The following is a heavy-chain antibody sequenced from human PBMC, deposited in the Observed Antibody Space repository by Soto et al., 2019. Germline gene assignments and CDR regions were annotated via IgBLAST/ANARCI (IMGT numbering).Heavy chain of an antibody. V-gene: IGHV4-59*01. CDR1: GGSISSYY. J-gene: IGHJ4*02. Sequence: ASETLSLTCTVSGGSISSYYWSWIRQPPGKGLEWIGYIYYSGGTNYNPSLKSRVTISVDTSKNQFSLKLTSVTAADTAVYFCTRGGIYYYDSSGYYDYWCQGALVTVSS. D-gene: IGHD3-22*01. CDR2: IYYSGGT. CDR3: TRGGIYYYDSSGYYDY.